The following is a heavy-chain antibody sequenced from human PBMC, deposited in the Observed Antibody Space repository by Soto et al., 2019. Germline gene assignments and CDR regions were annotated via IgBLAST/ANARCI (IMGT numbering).Heavy chain of an antibody. CDR3: PRVDYYDSSGYYGY. V-gene: IGHV1-18*04. CDR1: GYTFTIYG. Sequence: QVQLVQSGAEVKKPGASVKVSCKASGYTFTIYGDSWVRQAPGQGVEWMGWIRGNNGNTDYAQNLQQSVTLTTDASTSPVYMELRSLRSDDTAVYYCPRVDYYDSSGYYGYWGQGTLITVSS. CDR2: IRGNNGNT. D-gene: IGHD3-22*01. J-gene: IGHJ4*02.